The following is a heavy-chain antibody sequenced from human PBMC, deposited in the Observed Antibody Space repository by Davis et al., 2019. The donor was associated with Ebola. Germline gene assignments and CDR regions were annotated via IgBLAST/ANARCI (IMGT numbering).Heavy chain of an antibody. CDR3: ISSSWYGNFDY. J-gene: IGHJ4*02. CDR1: GFTFSSYS. CDR2: ISSSSSYI. D-gene: IGHD6-13*01. V-gene: IGHV3-21*01. Sequence: GGSLRLSCAASGFTFSSYSMNWVRQAPGKGLEWVPSISSSSSYIYYADSVKGRFTISRDNAKNSLYLQMNSLRAEDTAVYYCISSSWYGNFDYWGQGTLATVSS.